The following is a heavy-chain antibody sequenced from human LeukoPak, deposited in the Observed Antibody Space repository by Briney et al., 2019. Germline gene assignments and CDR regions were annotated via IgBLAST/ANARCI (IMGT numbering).Heavy chain of an antibody. CDR3: ARGGYYVSGIYDY. J-gene: IGHJ4*02. V-gene: IGHV3-74*01. CDR2: LNSEGWRT. Sequence: PGGSLRLSCAPSGFTFSRYWMHWVRQAPGKGLVWVSRLNSEGWRTRYADSLKGRFTISRDNAKNTLYLQMDSLRAEDTAVYYCARGGYYVSGIYDYWGQGTLVTVSS. D-gene: IGHD3-10*01. CDR1: GFTFSRYW.